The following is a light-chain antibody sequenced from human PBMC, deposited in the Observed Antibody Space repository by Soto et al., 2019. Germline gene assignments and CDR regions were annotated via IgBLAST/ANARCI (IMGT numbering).Light chain of an antibody. Sequence: DIQMTQSPSTLSASVGDRVTITCRASQSISSWLAWYQQKPGKAPKLLIYQASSLESEVPSRFSGIGSGTEFTLVINSLQPDDFATYYCQQYYAYSWTFGQGTKVEIK. V-gene: IGKV1-5*03. CDR1: QSISSW. CDR2: QAS. J-gene: IGKJ1*01. CDR3: QQYYAYSWT.